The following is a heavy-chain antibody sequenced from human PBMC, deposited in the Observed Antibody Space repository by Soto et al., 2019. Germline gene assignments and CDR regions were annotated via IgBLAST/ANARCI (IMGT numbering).Heavy chain of an antibody. J-gene: IGHJ4*02. V-gene: IGHV2-26*01. CDR3: ARTTLYPGYRSSWYGY. CDR2: IFSNDEK. Sequence: QVTLKESGPVLVKPTETLTLTCTVSGFSLSNARMGVSWIRQPPGKALEWLAHIFSNDEKSYSTSLKSRLTISKDTSKSQVVLTMTNMDPVDTATYYCARTTLYPGYRSSWYGYWGQGTLVTVSS. D-gene: IGHD6-13*01. CDR1: GFSLSNARMG.